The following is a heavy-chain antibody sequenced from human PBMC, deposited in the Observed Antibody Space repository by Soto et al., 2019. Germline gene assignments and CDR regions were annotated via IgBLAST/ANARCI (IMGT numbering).Heavy chain of an antibody. V-gene: IGHV5-51*03. Sequence: PGEALNISCKGSGYSFTIYCSGVVRPMTAKGLEWMGIIYPGDSDTRYRPSFQGQVTISADKSIRTAYLQWSSLKASDTAVYYCARLEAYDSSGDAIYFDYWSQGTLVTVFS. CDR3: ARLEAYDSSGDAIYFDY. J-gene: IGHJ4*02. CDR2: IYPGDSDT. D-gene: IGHD3-22*01. CDR1: GYSFTIYC.